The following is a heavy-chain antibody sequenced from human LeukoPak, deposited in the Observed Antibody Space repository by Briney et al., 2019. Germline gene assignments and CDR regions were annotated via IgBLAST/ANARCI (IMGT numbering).Heavy chain of an antibody. CDR1: GGSITGYY. V-gene: IGHV4-4*09. J-gene: IGHJ4*02. D-gene: IGHD6-6*01. CDR2: MYTSGST. CDR3: ARRSIGNPFFDY. Sequence: PSETMSLTSTVSGGSITGYYWSWIRQPPGKGLEWIGYMYTSGSTNYNPSLKSRVTISIDKPKNQFTLRLSAVTAADTAVYHCARRSIGNPFFDYWGQGTLVTVSS.